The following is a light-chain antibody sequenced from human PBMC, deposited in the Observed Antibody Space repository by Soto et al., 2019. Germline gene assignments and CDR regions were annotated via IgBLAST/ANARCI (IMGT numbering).Light chain of an antibody. CDR3: QQYCSSPRT. Sequence: IVLTESPGTLSLSPGERATLSCRASQSVSSSYLAWYQQKPGQAPRLLIYGASSRATGIPDRFSGSGSGRDSTLTISRLEPEDFAVYYCQQYCSSPRTFGQGTKVEIK. J-gene: IGKJ1*01. V-gene: IGKV3-20*01. CDR2: GAS. CDR1: QSVSSSY.